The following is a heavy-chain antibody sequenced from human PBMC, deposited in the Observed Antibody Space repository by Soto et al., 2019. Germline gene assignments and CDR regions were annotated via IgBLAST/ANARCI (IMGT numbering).Heavy chain of an antibody. Sequence: SETLSLTCTVSGGYISSYYWSWIRQPPGKGLEWIGYIYYSGSTNYNPSLKSRVTISVDTSKNQFSLKLSSVTAADTAVYYCAGQRAYYYDSSGYPLPPGYWGQGTLVTGSS. D-gene: IGHD3-22*01. CDR1: GGYISSYY. CDR3: AGQRAYYYDSSGYPLPPGY. J-gene: IGHJ4*02. V-gene: IGHV4-59*01. CDR2: IYYSGST.